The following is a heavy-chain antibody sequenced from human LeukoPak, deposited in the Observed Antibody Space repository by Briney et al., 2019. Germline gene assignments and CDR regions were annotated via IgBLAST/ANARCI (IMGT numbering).Heavy chain of an antibody. CDR3: ARDPGYCSSTRCQPPHGPDC. D-gene: IGHD2-2*01. Sequence: GGSLRLSCAASGFTFSSYAMHWVRQAPGKGLEYVSAISSNGGSTYYANSVKGRFTISRDNSKNTLYLQMGSLRPEDMAVYYCARDPGYCSSTRCQPPHGPDCWGQGTLVTVPS. CDR1: GFTFSSYA. V-gene: IGHV3-64*01. CDR2: ISSNGGST. J-gene: IGHJ4*02.